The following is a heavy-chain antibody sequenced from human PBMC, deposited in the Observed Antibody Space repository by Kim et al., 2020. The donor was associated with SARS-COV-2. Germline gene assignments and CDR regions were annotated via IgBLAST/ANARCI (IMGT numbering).Heavy chain of an antibody. CDR3: ARGARSLGYSSGWYGNDYYYYGMDV. D-gene: IGHD6-19*01. V-gene: IGHV6-1*01. Sequence: SQTLSLTCAISGDSVSSNSAAWNWIRQSPSRGLEWLGRTYYRSKWYNDYAVSVKSRITINPDTSKNQFSLQLNSVTPEDTAVYYCARGARSLGYSSGWYGNDYYYYGMDVWGQGTTVTVSS. J-gene: IGHJ6*02. CDR1: GDSVSSNSAA. CDR2: TYYRSKWYN.